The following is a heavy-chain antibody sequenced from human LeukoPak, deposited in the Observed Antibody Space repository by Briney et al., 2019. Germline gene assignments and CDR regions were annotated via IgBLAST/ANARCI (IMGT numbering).Heavy chain of an antibody. J-gene: IGHJ5*02. D-gene: IGHD3-3*01. CDR1: GYTFTGYY. Sequence: ASVKVSCKASGYTFTGYYMHWVRQAPGQGLEWMGWINPNSGGTNYAQKFRGRVTMTRDTSISTAYMELSRLRSDDTAVYYCARDTSGYYTGWFDPWGQGTLVTVSS. CDR3: ARDTSGYYTGWFDP. V-gene: IGHV1-2*02. CDR2: INPNSGGT.